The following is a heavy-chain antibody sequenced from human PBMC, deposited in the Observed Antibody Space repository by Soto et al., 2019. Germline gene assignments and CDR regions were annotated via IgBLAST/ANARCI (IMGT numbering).Heavy chain of an antibody. D-gene: IGHD3-22*01. J-gene: IGHJ4*02. CDR2: INPSGGST. CDR3: ARSDYYDSSGPTGGNFDY. V-gene: IGHV1-46*01. CDR1: GYTFTSYY. Sequence: ASVKVSCKASGYTFTSYYMHWVRQAPGQGLEWMGIINPSGGSTSYAQKFQGRVTMTRDTSTSTVYMELSSLRSEDTAVYYCARSDYYDSSGPTGGNFDYWGQGTLVTVSS.